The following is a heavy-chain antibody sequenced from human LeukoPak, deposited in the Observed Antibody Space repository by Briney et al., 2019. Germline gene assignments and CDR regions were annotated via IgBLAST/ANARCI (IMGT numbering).Heavy chain of an antibody. J-gene: IGHJ4*02. Sequence: PSETLSLTCSVSGGSISSDFWSWIRQPPGKGLEWLGFIYYSGSTNYNPSLKSRVTISIDTSKNHFSLNLSSVTAADTAVYYCARVATPRHQAYYDILTGPYYFDYWGQGTLVTVSS. CDR3: ARVATPRHQAYYDILTGPYYFDY. CDR1: GGSISSDF. V-gene: IGHV4-59*08. D-gene: IGHD3-9*01. CDR2: IYYSGST.